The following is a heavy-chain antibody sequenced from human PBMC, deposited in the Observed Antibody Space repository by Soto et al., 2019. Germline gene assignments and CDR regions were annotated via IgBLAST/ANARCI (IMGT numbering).Heavy chain of an antibody. Sequence: QVQLQEAGPGLVKPSKTLSLTCPVSGGSLKRGGYYWSLIRQHPGKGPGGVGDIYNRGSTYYNPSLKSRVTISVDTSKNQFSLKLSSVTAADTAVYCCARGITMVRGVIHTPYFDYWGQGTLVTVSS. CDR2: IYNRGST. CDR3: ARGITMVRGVIHTPYFDY. D-gene: IGHD3-10*01. CDR1: GGSLKRGGYY. J-gene: IGHJ4*02. V-gene: IGHV4-31*03.